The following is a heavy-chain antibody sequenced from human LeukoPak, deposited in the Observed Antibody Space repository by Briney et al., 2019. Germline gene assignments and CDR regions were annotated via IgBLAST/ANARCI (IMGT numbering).Heavy chain of an antibody. J-gene: IGHJ4*02. V-gene: IGHV1-2*02. CDR2: INPNTGGT. D-gene: IGHD2-21*01. CDR1: GYTFSGHY. CDR3: ARVAYCGSGCYYYFDY. Sequence: ASVKVSCKASGYTFSGHYMHWVRQAPGQGLEWMGWINPNTGGTNYAQKFQGRVTLTRDASISTAYMELNWLTSDDTALYYCARVAYCGSGCYYYFDYWGQGTLITVSS.